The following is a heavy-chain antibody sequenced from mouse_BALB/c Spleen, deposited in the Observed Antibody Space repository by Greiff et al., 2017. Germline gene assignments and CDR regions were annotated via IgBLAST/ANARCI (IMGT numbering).Heavy chain of an antibody. Sequence: EVKLVESGGGLVKPGGSLKLSCAASGFTFSSYTMSWVRQTPEKRLEWVATISSGGSYTYYPDSVKGRFTISRDNAKNTLYLQMSSLKSEDTAMYYCTRDRGDDYDAWFAYWGQGTLVTVSA. V-gene: IGHV5-6-4*01. CDR2: ISSGGSYT. CDR1: GFTFSSYT. J-gene: IGHJ3*01. CDR3: TRDRGDDYDAWFAY. D-gene: IGHD2-4*01.